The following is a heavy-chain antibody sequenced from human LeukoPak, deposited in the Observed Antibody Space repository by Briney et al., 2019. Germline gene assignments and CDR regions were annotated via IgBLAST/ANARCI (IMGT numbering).Heavy chain of an antibody. CDR2: IYYSGST. D-gene: IGHD5-18*01. CDR1: GGSIGSSSYY. V-gene: IGHV4-39*01. J-gene: IGHJ4*02. Sequence: SETLSLTCTVSGGSIGSSSYYWGWIRQPPGKGLEWIGSIYYSGSTYYNPSLKSRVTISVDTSKNQFSLKLSSVTAADTAVYYCARLGGYSYGRFDYWGQGTLVTVSS. CDR3: ARLGGYSYGRFDY.